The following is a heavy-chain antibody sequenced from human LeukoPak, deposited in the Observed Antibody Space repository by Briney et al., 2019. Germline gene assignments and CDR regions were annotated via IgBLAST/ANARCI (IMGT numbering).Heavy chain of an antibody. V-gene: IGHV3-7*01. D-gene: IGHD3-10*01. Sequence: GGSLRLSCAASGFTFSSYWMSWVRQAPGKGLEWVANIKQDGSEKYYVNSVKDRFTISRDNAKNSLYLQMNSLRAEDTAVYYCARVTSGSSYRPFDYWGQGTLVTVSS. CDR1: GFTFSSYW. CDR3: ARVTSGSSYRPFDY. CDR2: IKQDGSEK. J-gene: IGHJ4*02.